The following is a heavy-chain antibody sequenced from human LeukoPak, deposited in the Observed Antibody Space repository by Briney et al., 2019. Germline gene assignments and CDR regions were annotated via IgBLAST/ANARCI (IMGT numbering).Heavy chain of an antibody. V-gene: IGHV3-30*04. CDR1: GFTFSSYA. J-gene: IGHJ4*02. CDR3: ARDQVAALGVLGY. Sequence: GGSLRLSCAASGFTFSSYATHWVRQAPGKGLEWVAVISYDGSNKYYADSVKGRFTISRDNSKNTLYLQMNSLRAEDTAVYYCARDQVAALGVLGYWGQGTLVTVSS. CDR2: ISYDGSNK. D-gene: IGHD6-19*01.